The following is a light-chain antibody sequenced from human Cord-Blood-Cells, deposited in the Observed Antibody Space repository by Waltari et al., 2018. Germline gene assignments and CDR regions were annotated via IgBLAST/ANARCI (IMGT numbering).Light chain of an antibody. CDR3: AAWDDSLNGWV. CDR2: YED. Sequence: HSVLTQPPSVPDPPSQSITISCSGCRSNIGNNAFTWYQQLPGKAPNLLIYYEDLLPAGVSDRFSGPKSGTSASLAISGRQSEDEADYYRAAWDDSLNGWVFGGGTKLTVL. CDR1: RSNIGNNA. J-gene: IGLJ3*02. V-gene: IGLV1-36*01.